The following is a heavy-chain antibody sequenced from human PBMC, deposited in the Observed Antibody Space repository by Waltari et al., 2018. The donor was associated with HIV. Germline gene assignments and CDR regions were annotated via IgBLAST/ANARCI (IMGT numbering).Heavy chain of an antibody. V-gene: IGHV4-59*01. CDR2: IYYSGST. CDR3: ARDYYGSGSYPIGYYYYYGMDV. D-gene: IGHD3-10*01. Sequence: QVQLQESGPGLVKPSETLSLTCTVSGRSISSYYWRWMRPPPGTGLEWIGYIYYSGSTNYNPSLKSRVTISVDTSKNQFSLKLSSVTAADTAVYYCARDYYGSGSYPIGYYYYYGMDVWGQGTTVTVSS. J-gene: IGHJ6*02. CDR1: GRSISSYY.